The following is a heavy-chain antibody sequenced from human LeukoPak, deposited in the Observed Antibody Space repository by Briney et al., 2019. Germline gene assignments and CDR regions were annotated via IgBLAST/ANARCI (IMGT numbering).Heavy chain of an antibody. Sequence: GGSLRLSCAASGFTFSSYSMNWVRQAPGKGLEWVSYISSSSTTIYYADSVKGRFTISRDNAKNSLYLQMNSLRVEDTAVYYCASDPDQGRGFDYWGQGTLVTASS. D-gene: IGHD2-2*01. J-gene: IGHJ4*02. CDR3: ASDPDQGRGFDY. CDR2: ISSSSTTI. V-gene: IGHV3-48*01. CDR1: GFTFSSYS.